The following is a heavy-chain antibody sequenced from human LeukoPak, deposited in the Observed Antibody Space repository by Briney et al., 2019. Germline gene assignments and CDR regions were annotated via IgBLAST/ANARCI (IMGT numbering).Heavy chain of an antibody. D-gene: IGHD3-3*01. V-gene: IGHV3-33*01. J-gene: IGHJ4*02. CDR1: GFTFSSYG. CDR3: ARGRVESDY. Sequence: GGSLRLSCAASGFTFSSYGMHWVRQAPGKGLEWVAVIWYDGSNKYHADSVKGRFTISRDNAKNSLYLQMNSLRAEDTAVYYCARGRVESDYWGQGTLVTVSS. CDR2: IWYDGSNK.